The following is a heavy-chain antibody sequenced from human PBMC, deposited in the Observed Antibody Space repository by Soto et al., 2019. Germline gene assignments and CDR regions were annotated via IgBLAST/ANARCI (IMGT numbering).Heavy chain of an antibody. D-gene: IGHD6-13*01. CDR1: GFTFSSYG. J-gene: IGHJ4*02. Sequence: PGGSLRLSCAASGFTFSSYGMHWVRQAPGKGLEWVAVIWYDGSNKYYADSVKGRFTISRDNSKNTLYLQMNSLRAEDTAVYYCARDPIFYRAAGLGGYYFDYWGQGTLVTVSS. CDR2: IWYDGSNK. V-gene: IGHV3-33*01. CDR3: ARDPIFYRAAGLGGYYFDY.